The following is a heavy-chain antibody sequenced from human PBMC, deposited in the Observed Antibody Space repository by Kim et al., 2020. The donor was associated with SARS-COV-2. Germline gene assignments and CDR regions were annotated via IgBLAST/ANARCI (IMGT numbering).Heavy chain of an antibody. Sequence: SETLSLTCTVSGGSISSSSHYWGWIRQPPGKGLEWIGSIYYSGSTYYNPSLKSRVTISVDTSKNQFSLKLSSVTAADTAVYYCARERGRILLVLVVIGFDYWGQGTLVTVSS. CDR1: GGSISSSSHY. CDR2: IYYSGST. V-gene: IGHV4-39*07. J-gene: IGHJ4*02. CDR3: ARERGRILLVLVVIGFDY. D-gene: IGHD3-22*01.